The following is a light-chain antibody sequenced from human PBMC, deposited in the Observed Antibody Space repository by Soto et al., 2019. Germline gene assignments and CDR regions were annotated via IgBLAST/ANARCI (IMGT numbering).Light chain of an antibody. CDR1: QSINSD. CDR3: QQYNEWPWT. CDR2: GAS. Sequence: EIVMTQSSATLSVSPGERVILSCRASQSINSDLAWYQHKPGQTPGFLIYGASTRATGIPARFSGSGSGTQFTLTISSLQSEDAALYYCQQYNEWPWTVGQGTKADSK. V-gene: IGKV3-15*01. J-gene: IGKJ1*01.